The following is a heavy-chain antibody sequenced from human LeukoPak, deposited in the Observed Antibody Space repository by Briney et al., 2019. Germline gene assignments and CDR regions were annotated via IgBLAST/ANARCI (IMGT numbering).Heavy chain of an antibody. D-gene: IGHD3-10*01. Sequence: ASVKVSCKASGYTFTGYYMHWVRQAPGQGLEWMGWINPNSGGTNYAQKFQGRVTMTRDTSISTAYMELRSLRSDDTAVYYCARVTTVRGVIIGNDDYWGQGTLVTVSS. J-gene: IGHJ4*02. CDR1: GYTFTGYY. V-gene: IGHV1-2*02. CDR3: ARVTTVRGVIIGNDDY. CDR2: INPNSGGT.